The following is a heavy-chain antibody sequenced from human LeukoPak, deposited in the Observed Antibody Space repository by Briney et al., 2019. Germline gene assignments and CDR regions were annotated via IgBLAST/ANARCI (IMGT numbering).Heavy chain of an antibody. CDR1: GFTFSSHA. Sequence: GTSLRLSCAASGFTFSSHAMHWVRQAPGKGLEWVSAISGSGGSTYYADSVKGWFTISRDNSKNTLYLQMNSLRAEDTAVYYCARDLTGVDVWGKGTTVTVSS. V-gene: IGHV3-23*01. CDR2: ISGSGGST. CDR3: ARDLTGVDV. J-gene: IGHJ6*04.